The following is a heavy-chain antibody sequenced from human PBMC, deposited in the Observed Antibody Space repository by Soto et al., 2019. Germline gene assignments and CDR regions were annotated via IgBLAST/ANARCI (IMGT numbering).Heavy chain of an antibody. J-gene: IGHJ6*02. V-gene: IGHV5-10-1*01. CDR2: IDPSDSYT. CDR1: GYSFTSYW. Sequence: PGESLKISCKGSGYSFTSYWISWVRQMPGKGLEWMGRIDPSDSYTNYSPSFQGHVTISADKSISTAYLQWSSLKASDTAMYYCARHEGYDFWSGYLAYYYYGMDVWGQGTTVTVS. D-gene: IGHD3-3*01. CDR3: ARHEGYDFWSGYLAYYYYGMDV.